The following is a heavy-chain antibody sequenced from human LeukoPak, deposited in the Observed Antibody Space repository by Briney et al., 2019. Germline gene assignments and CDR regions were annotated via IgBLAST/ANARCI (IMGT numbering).Heavy chain of an antibody. CDR2: ISNTGNNL. CDR3: ARDNREQQWLVAVVNYYYFYMDV. V-gene: IGHV3-48*03. D-gene: IGHD6-19*01. CDR1: GFIFSSYE. Sequence: GGSLRLSCAASGFIFSSYEMNWVRQAPGKGPKWVSSISNTGNNLYYADSVKGRFTISRDNAKNSLYLQMNSLRAEDTDVDYCARDNREQQWLVAVVNYYYFYMDVWGKGTTVTVSS. J-gene: IGHJ6*03.